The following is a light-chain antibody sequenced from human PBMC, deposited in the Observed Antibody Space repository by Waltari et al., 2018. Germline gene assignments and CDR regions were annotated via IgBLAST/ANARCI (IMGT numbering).Light chain of an antibody. Sequence: DIQMTQSPSSLSASVGDSVTITCRASQSVNRFLNWCQHRPGKVPKLLIFAAVSLHSGAPSRFRGSGSATEYTLTISSLQPEDFATYYCQQTYSLPTFGQGTIVDI. CDR2: AAV. J-gene: IGKJ2*01. CDR3: QQTYSLPT. CDR1: QSVNRF. V-gene: IGKV1-39*01.